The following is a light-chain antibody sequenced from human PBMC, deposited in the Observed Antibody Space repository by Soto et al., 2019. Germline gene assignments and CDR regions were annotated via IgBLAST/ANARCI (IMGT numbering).Light chain of an antibody. J-gene: IGKJ5*01. V-gene: IGKV3-20*01. CDR3: QQYDNSIT. CDR2: GAS. Sequence: EIVLTQSPGTLSLSPGEGATLSCRASQSVSSNNLAWYHQKPGQPPGLLIYGASSRATGIPDRFSGSGSGTDFTLTISRLEPEDFAVYYCQQYDNSITFGQGTRLEIE. CDR1: QSVSSNN.